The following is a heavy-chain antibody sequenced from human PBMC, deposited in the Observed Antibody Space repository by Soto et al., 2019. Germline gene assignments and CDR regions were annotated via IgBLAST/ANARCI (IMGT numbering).Heavy chain of an antibody. CDR2: IKGDETTS. CDR3: ARGAFGSYYVDY. J-gene: IGHJ4*02. Sequence: EVQVVESGGASVQPGGSLRLSCAASGFTFTSYWMHWVRQAPGKGLLWMSRIKGDETTSSYADSVKGRFTISRDNAKXXXXXXXXXXXXXXXXXXXXARGAFGSYYVDYWGQGTLVTVSS. V-gene: IGHV3-74*01. D-gene: IGHD3-10*01. CDR1: GFTFTSYW.